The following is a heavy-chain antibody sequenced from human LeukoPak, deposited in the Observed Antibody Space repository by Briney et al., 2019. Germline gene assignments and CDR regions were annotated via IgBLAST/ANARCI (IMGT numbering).Heavy chain of an antibody. Sequence: SETLSLTCAVYGGSFSGYYWSWIRQPPGKGLEWIGEINHSGSTNYNPSLKSRVTISVDTSKNQFSLKLSSVTAADAAVYYCARPSGDRYYYYGMDVWGQGTTVTVSS. CDR3: ARPSGDRYYYYGMDV. CDR2: INHSGST. CDR1: GGSFSGYY. J-gene: IGHJ6*02. D-gene: IGHD7-27*01. V-gene: IGHV4-34*01.